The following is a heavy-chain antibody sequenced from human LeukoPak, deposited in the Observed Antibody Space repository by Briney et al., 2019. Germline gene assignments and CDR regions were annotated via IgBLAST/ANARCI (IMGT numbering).Heavy chain of an antibody. CDR1: GGSFSGLY. J-gene: IGHJ6*02. CDR2: IHHSGST. V-gene: IGHV4-34*01. Sequence: SETLSLTCAVYGGSFSGLYWSWIRQPPGKGLDGIGEIHHSGSTNYNPSLKSRGTISVDTSKNQFSLKLRSLTAADTAVYYCARGRIQLWSRDYYYGMDVWGQGTTVTVSS. D-gene: IGHD5-18*01. CDR3: ARGRIQLWSRDYYYGMDV.